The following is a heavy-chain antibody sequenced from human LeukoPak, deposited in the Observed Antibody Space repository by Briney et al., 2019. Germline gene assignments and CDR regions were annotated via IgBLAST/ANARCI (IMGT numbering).Heavy chain of an antibody. V-gene: IGHV1-18*01. Sequence: ASVTVSFTASGYTFTSYGISWVRQAPGQGLEWMGWISAYNGNTNYAQKLQGRVTMTTDTSTSTAYMELRSLRSDDTAVYYCARDIVVNWFDPWGQGTLVTVSS. D-gene: IGHD2-15*01. CDR1: GYTFTSYG. CDR2: ISAYNGNT. CDR3: ARDIVVNWFDP. J-gene: IGHJ5*02.